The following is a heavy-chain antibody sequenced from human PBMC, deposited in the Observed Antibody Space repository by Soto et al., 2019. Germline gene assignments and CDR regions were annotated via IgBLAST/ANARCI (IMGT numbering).Heavy chain of an antibody. CDR1: GYTFTSYG. CDR3: ARGRYGDY. J-gene: IGHJ4*02. Sequence: QVHLVQSGAEVKKPGASVKVSCKASGYTFTSYGITWVRQAPGQGLEWMGWISAHNGNTDYAQKLTCRVIVTRDTSTSTAYMELRSLISDDTAVYYCARGRYGDYWGQGALVTVSS. D-gene: IGHD1-1*01. CDR2: ISAHNGNT. V-gene: IGHV1-18*01.